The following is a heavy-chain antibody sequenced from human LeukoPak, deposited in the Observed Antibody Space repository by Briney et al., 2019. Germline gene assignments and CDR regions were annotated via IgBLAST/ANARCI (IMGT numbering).Heavy chain of an antibody. J-gene: IGHJ6*03. CDR2: INHSGST. Sequence: SETLSLTCAVYGGSFSGYYWSWIRQPPGKGLEWIGEINHSGSTNYNPSLKSRVTISVDTSKNQFSLKLSSVTAADTAVYYCARRHPPYYYYMDVWGKGTTVTVSS. CDR1: GGSFSGYY. CDR3: ARRHPPYYYYMDV. V-gene: IGHV4-34*01.